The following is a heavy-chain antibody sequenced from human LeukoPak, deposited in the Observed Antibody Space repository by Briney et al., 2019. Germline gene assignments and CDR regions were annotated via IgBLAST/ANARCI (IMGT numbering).Heavy chain of an antibody. CDR3: ARDLGDYVWGSYRSQFDY. Sequence: ASVKVSCKASGYTFTSWGISWVRQAPGQGLEWMGWISGYNGNTEYAQKVQGRVTMTTDTSTSTAYMELRSLSSDDTAVYYCARDLGDYVWGSYRSQFDYWGQGTLVTVSS. CDR2: ISGYNGNT. J-gene: IGHJ4*02. D-gene: IGHD3-16*02. CDR1: GYTFTSWG. V-gene: IGHV1-18*01.